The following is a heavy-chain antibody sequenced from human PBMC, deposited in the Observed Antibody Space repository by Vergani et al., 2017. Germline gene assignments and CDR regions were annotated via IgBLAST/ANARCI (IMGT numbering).Heavy chain of an antibody. J-gene: IGHJ4*02. CDR3: ARSRPYCTSGSCPAI. CDR2: IHTGAST. CDR1: GESIRSGSHY. Sequence: QVKLQESGPGLLKPSQTLSLTCTVSGESIRSGSHYWSWIRQPAGKGPEWIGHIHTGASTDLNPSFKSRVSISVDTSKSQFSLKLNSVTVADTAVYYCARSRPYCTSGSCPAIWGQGTVVTVSS. D-gene: IGHD2-15*01. V-gene: IGHV4-61*02.